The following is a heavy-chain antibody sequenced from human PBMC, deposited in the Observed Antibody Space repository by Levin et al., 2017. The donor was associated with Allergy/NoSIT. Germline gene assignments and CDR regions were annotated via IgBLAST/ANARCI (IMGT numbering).Heavy chain of an antibody. CDR1: GFTFSSYW. J-gene: IGHJ6*02. V-gene: IGHV3-74*01. CDR3: ARVLAAAGKYYYYGMDG. CDR2: INSDGSST. D-gene: IGHD6-13*01. Sequence: ETLSLTCAASGFTFSSYWMHWVRPAPGKGLVWVSRINSDGSSTSYADSVKGRFTISRDNAKNTLYLQMNSLRAEDTAVYYCARVLAAAGKYYYYGMDGWGQGTTVTVSS.